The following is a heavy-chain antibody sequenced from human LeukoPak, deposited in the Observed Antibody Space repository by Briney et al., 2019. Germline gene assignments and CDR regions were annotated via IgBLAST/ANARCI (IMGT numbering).Heavy chain of an antibody. D-gene: IGHD2-15*01. CDR2: ISNSGSTI. Sequence: GGSLRLSRAASGFTFSSYIMNWVRQAPGKGLERLSYISNSGSTIYYADSVKGRFSISRDNAKNSLWLQMSSLRAEDTAVYYCARGRGSCSGGTCYVDFWGQGTLVTVSS. V-gene: IGHV3-48*01. CDR3: ARGRGSCSGGTCYVDF. CDR1: GFTFSSYI. J-gene: IGHJ4*02.